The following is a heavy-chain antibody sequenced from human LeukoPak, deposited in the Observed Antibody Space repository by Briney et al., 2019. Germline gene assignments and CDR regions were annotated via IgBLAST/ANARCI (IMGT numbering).Heavy chain of an antibody. Sequence: TSETLSLTCAVYGGSFSGYYWSWIRQPPGKGLEWIGEINHSGSTNYNPSLKSRVTISVDTSKNQFSLKLSSVTAADTAVYYCARVSGIVGATGAFDIWGQGTMVTVSS. CDR2: INHSGST. V-gene: IGHV4-34*01. J-gene: IGHJ3*02. CDR3: ARVSGIVGATGAFDI. CDR1: GGSFSGYY. D-gene: IGHD1-26*01.